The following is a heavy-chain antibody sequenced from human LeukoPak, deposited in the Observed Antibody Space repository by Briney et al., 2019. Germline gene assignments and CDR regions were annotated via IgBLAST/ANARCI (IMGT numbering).Heavy chain of an antibody. D-gene: IGHD3-3*01. V-gene: IGHV3-7*05. CDR3: ARDNILGADNFDN. CDR2: IQQDGSDT. Sequence: GGSLRLSCAASGFTFSRYWMSWVRQAPGKWLEWVATIQQDGSDTNYVDSVKGRVTISRDNAKNSLYLQMNSLRAEDTAVYYCARDNILGADNFDNWGQGTLVTVSS. CDR1: GFTFSRYW. J-gene: IGHJ4*02.